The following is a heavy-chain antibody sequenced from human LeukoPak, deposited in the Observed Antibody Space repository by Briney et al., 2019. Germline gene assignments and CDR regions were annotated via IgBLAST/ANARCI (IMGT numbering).Heavy chain of an antibody. D-gene: IGHD5-12*01. CDR2: INTNTGNP. CDR3: ARVVATIGGSHFDH. J-gene: IGHJ4*02. Sequence: ASVKVSCKASGYTFTSYAMNWVRQAPGQGLEWMGWINTNTGNPTYAQGSTGRFVFSLDTSVSTAYLQISSLKAEDTAVYYCARVVATIGGSHFDHWGQGTLVTVSS. CDR1: GYTFTSYA. V-gene: IGHV7-4-1*02.